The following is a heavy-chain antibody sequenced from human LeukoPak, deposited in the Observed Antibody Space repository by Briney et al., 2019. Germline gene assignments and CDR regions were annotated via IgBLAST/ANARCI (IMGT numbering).Heavy chain of an antibody. CDR3: AREGVVVTIGYCSSTSCYSPIYNWFDP. V-gene: IGHV4-4*07. Sequence: SDTLSLTCTVSDGAISSYYWSWIRQPAGKGLDGIGRIYTIGRTNYNASLTSRVSMSVETSKNQFFLKLSSVTAADTDVYYCAREGVVVTIGYCSSTSCYSPIYNWFDPWGQGTLVTVSS. J-gene: IGHJ5*02. D-gene: IGHD2-2*02. CDR1: DGAISSYY. CDR2: IYTIGRT.